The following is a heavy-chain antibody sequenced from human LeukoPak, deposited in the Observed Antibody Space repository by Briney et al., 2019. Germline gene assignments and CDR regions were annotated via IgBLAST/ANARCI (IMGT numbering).Heavy chain of an antibody. CDR1: GYTFTGYY. CDR3: ARESEQWLVRGIGY. J-gene: IGHJ4*02. Sequence: GASVKVSCKASGYTFTGYYMHWVRQAPGQGLEWMGWINPNSGGTNYAQKFQGRVTMTRDTSITTTYMELSRLRSDDKAVYYCARESEQWLVRGIGYWGQGTLVTVSS. V-gene: IGHV1-2*02. CDR2: INPNSGGT. D-gene: IGHD6-19*01.